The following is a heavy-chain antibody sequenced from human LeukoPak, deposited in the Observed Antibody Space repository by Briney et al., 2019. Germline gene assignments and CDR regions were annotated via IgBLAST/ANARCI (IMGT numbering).Heavy chain of an antibody. J-gene: IGHJ4*02. Sequence: ASETLSLTCTVSGGSISSSSYYWGWIRQPPGKGLEWIGSIYYSGSTYYNPSLKSRVTISVDTSKNQFSLKLSSVTAADTAVYYCARQGAFNYWGQGTLSPSPQ. CDR1: GGSISSSSYY. CDR2: IYYSGST. D-gene: IGHD3-16*01. V-gene: IGHV4-39*01. CDR3: ARQGAFNY.